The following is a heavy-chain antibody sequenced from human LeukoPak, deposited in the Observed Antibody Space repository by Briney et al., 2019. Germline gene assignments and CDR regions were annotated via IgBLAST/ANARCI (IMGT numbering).Heavy chain of an antibody. J-gene: IGHJ5*02. CDR2: IYYSGST. Sequence: SSETLSLTCTVSGGSISSGSYYWGWIRQPPGKGLEWIGSIYYSGSTYYNPSLKSRVTISVDTSKNQFSLKLSSVTAADTAVYYYARTDYDFWSGRVNWFDPWGQGTLVTVSS. CDR3: ARTDYDFWSGRVNWFDP. CDR1: GGSISSGSYY. V-gene: IGHV4-39*01. D-gene: IGHD3-3*01.